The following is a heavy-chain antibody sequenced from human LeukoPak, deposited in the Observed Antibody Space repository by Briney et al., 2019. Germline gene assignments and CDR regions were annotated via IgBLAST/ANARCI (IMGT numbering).Heavy chain of an antibody. CDR3: ARVPLSDPSGHYYAH. J-gene: IGHJ1*01. V-gene: IGHV1-3*01. CDR1: GYTFTNYA. D-gene: IGHD3-22*01. CDR2: INAGNGNT. Sequence: ASVKVSCKASGYTFTNYAMHWVRQAPGQRLEWMGWINAGNGNTKYSQKFQGRVTITRDTSASTAYMELSSLRSEDTAVYYCARVPLSDPSGHYYAHWGQGTLVTVSS.